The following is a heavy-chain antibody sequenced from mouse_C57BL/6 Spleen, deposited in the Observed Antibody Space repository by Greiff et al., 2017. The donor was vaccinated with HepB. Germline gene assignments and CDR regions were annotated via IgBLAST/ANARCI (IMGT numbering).Heavy chain of an antibody. V-gene: IGHV1-42*01. Sequence: EVKLQQSGPELVKPGASVKISCKASGYSFTGYYMNWVKQSPEKSLEWIGEINPSTGGTTYNQKFKAKATLTVDKSSSTAYMQLKSLTSEDSAVYYCARSYGSNSYWYFDVWGTGTTVTVSS. CDR1: GYSFTGYY. J-gene: IGHJ1*03. CDR3: ARSYGSNSYWYFDV. D-gene: IGHD1-1*01. CDR2: INPSTGGT.